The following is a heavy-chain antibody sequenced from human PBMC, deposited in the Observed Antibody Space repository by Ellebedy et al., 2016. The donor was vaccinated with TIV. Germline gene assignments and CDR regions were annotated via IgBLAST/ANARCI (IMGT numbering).Heavy chain of an antibody. Sequence: SETLSLXXTVSGGSISNSSYNWGWIRQPPGKGLEWIGSIYYSGSAHYNPSLKSRVTISVDTSKNQFSLQLTSVTASDTAVYYCARLAIAATHPLGDYWGQGSLVTISS. CDR1: GGSISNSSYN. V-gene: IGHV4-39*01. CDR3: ARLAIAATHPLGDY. CDR2: IYYSGSA. J-gene: IGHJ4*02. D-gene: IGHD6-13*01.